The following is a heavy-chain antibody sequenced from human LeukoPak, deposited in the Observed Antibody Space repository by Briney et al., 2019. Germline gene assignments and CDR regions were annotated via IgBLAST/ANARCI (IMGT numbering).Heavy chain of an antibody. CDR1: GFTFSSYA. Sequence: GGSLRLSCAASGFTFSSYAMSWVRQAPGKGLEWVSAISGSGGSTYYADSVKGRFTISRDNSKNTLYLQMNSLKTEDTAVYYCTTGLGDPLYFDYWGQGTLVTVSS. V-gene: IGHV3-23*01. CDR3: TTGLGDPLYFDY. J-gene: IGHJ4*02. D-gene: IGHD4-17*01. CDR2: ISGSGGST.